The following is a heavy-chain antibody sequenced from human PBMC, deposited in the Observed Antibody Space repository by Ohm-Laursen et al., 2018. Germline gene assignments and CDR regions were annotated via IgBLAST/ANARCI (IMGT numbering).Heavy chain of an antibody. CDR3: ASSQSSSWYHAFDV. D-gene: IGHD6-13*01. CDR1: GDSISSYY. CDR2: FYHSGGT. J-gene: IGHJ3*01. V-gene: IGHV4-4*08. Sequence: ETLSLTCSVSGDSISSYYWTWIRQPPGKGLEWIGHFYHSGGTNNNPSFKSRVTISIDTSKNQISLNLNSVTAADTAVYYCASSQSSSWYHAFDVWGQGTMVTVSS.